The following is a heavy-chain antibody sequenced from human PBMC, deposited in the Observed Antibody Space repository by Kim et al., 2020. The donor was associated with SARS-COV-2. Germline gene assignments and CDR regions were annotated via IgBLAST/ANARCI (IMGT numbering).Heavy chain of an antibody. V-gene: IGHV3-23*03. CDR3: AKSVWGSGYFVDY. CDR2: IYSGGSST. J-gene: IGHJ4*02. CDR1: GFTFSSYA. D-gene: IGHD3-22*01. Sequence: GGSLRLSCAASGFTFSSYAMSWVRQAPGKGLEWVSVIYSGGSSTYYADSVKGRFTISRDNSKNTLYLQMNSLRAEDTAVYYCAKSVWGSGYFVDYWGQGTLGTVSS.